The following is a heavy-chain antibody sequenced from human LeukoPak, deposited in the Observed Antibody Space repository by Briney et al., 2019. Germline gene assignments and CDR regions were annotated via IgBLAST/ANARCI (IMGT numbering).Heavy chain of an antibody. D-gene: IGHD1-7*01. CDR2: IIPILGIA. J-gene: IGHJ4*02. V-gene: IGHV1-69*04. CDR1: GGTFSSYA. CDR3: ARDRDWNYPTVFDY. Sequence: SVKVSCKASGGTFSSYAISWVRQAPGQGLEWMGRIIPILGIANYAQKFQGRVTVTADKSTSTAYMELSSLRSEDTAVYYCARDRDWNYPTVFDYWGQGTLVTVSS.